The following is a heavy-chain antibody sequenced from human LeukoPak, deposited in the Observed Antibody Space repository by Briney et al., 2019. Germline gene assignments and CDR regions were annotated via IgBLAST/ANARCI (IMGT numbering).Heavy chain of an antibody. Sequence: GGSLRLSCAASGFTVSSNFMSWVRQAPGKGLEWVSVIYSGGSTYYADSVKGRFTISRDNSKNTLYLQMNSLRAEDTAVYYCARTMVRGVKFALHDAFDIWGQGTMVTVSS. CDR1: GFTVSSNF. CDR3: ARTMVRGVKFALHDAFDI. V-gene: IGHV3-53*01. CDR2: IYSGGST. J-gene: IGHJ3*02. D-gene: IGHD3-10*01.